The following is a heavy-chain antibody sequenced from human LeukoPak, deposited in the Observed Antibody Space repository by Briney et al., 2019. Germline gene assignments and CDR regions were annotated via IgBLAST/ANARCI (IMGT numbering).Heavy chain of an antibody. V-gene: IGHV4-31*03. J-gene: IGHJ4*02. CDR2: IYYSGST. D-gene: IGHD6-19*01. Sequence: SETLSLTCTVSGGSISSGGYYWSWIRQHPGKGLEWIGYIYYSGSTYYNPSLKSRVTISVDTSKNQFSLKLSSVTAADTAVYYCAGQLRDAPGIAVAGTVYWGQGTLVTVSS. CDR3: AGQLRDAPGIAVAGTVY. CDR1: GGSISSGGYY.